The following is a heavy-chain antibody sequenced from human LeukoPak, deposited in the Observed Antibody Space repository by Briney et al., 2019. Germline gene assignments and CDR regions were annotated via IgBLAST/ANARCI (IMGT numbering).Heavy chain of an antibody. V-gene: IGHV3-7*01. CDR3: ARLMVRGVITAPFDY. D-gene: IGHD3-10*01. CDR1: GFTFTTYW. CDR2: IKQDGSEK. J-gene: IGHJ4*02. Sequence: GGSLRLSCAASGFTFTTYWMSWVRQAPGKGLEWVANIKQDGSEKYYVDSVKGRFTISRDNAKNSLYLQMNSLRAEDTAVYYCARLMVRGVITAPFDYWGQGTLVTVSS.